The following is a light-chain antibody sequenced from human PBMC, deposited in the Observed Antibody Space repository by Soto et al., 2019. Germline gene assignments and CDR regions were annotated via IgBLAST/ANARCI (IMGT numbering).Light chain of an antibody. CDR1: SSDVGGYAY. CDR2: EVS. V-gene: IGLV2-14*01. Sequence: QSALTQPASVSGSPGQSITISCTGTSSDVGGYAYVSWYQQYPGKAPKLAISEVSNRPSGVSHRFSGSRSGNTASLTISGLQAEDEADYYCSSYTSSTTPVFGGGTQLTVL. J-gene: IGLJ3*02. CDR3: SSYTSSTTPV.